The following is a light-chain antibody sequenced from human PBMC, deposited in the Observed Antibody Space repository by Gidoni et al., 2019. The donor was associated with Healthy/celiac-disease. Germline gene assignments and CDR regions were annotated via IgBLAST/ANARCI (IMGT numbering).Light chain of an antibody. Sequence: EIVMTQSPATLSVSPGARATLSCRASQSVSSNLAWYQQKPGQAPRLLIYGASTRATGIPARFSGSGSGTEFTLTIRSLQSEDFAVYYCQPYNNWPRTFGQGTKVEIK. CDR2: GAS. CDR3: QPYNNWPRT. CDR1: QSVSSN. V-gene: IGKV3-15*01. J-gene: IGKJ1*01.